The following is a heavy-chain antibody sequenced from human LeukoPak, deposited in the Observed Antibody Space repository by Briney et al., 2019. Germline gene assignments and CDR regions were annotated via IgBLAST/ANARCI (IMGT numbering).Heavy chain of an antibody. CDR3: ARVSITAAYYYSGMDV. CDR2: IYYSGST. Sequence: SETLSLTCTVAGGSISSYYWSWIRQPPGKGLGWMVYIYYSGSTNYNPSLTTRVTISVATSKNQFSLKLSSVTAADTAVYYCARVSITAAYYYSGMDVWGQGTTVTASS. D-gene: IGHD6-13*01. CDR1: GGSISSYY. V-gene: IGHV4-59*01. J-gene: IGHJ6*02.